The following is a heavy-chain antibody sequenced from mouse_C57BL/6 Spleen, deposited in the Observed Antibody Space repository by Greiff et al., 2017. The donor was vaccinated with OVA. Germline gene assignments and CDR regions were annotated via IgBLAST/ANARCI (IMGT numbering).Heavy chain of an antibody. Sequence: LVESGAELARPGASVKLSCKASGYTFTSYGISWVKQRTGQGLEWIGEIYPRSGNTYYNEKFKGKATLTADKSSSTAYMELRSLTSEDSAVYFCARWEERYAMDYWGQGTSVTVSS. V-gene: IGHV1-81*01. CDR3: ARWEERYAMDY. CDR2: IYPRSGNT. J-gene: IGHJ4*01. D-gene: IGHD4-1*01. CDR1: GYTFTSYG.